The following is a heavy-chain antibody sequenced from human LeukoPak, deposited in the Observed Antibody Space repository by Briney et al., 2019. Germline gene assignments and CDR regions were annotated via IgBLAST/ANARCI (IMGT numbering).Heavy chain of an antibody. CDR3: ARGPPGYYDSSGYLGILVN. CDR1: GYTFTSYD. V-gene: IGHV1-8*01. J-gene: IGHJ4*02. CDR2: MNPNSGNT. D-gene: IGHD3-22*01. Sequence: VASVKVSCKASGYTFTSYDINWVRQATGQGLEWMGWMNPNSGNTGYAQKFQGRVTMTRNTSISTAYMELSSLRSEDTAVYYCARGPPGYYDSSGYLGILVNWGQGTLVTVSS.